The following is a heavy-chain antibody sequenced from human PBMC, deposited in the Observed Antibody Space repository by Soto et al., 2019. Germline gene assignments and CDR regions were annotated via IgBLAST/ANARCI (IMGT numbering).Heavy chain of an antibody. CDR1: GYTLTELS. CDR2: FDPEDGET. J-gene: IGHJ3*02. CDR3: ATVNSGYYYDSSGYQNAFDI. Sequence: ASVKVSCKVSGYTLTELSMHWVRQAPGKGLEWMGGFDPEDGETIYAQKFQGRVTMTEDTSTDTAYMELSSLRSEDTAVYYCATVNSGYYYDSSGYQNAFDIWGQGTMVTVSS. D-gene: IGHD3-22*01. V-gene: IGHV1-24*01.